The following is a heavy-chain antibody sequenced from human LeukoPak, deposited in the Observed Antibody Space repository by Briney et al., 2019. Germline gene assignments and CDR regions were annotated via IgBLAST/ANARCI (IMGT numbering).Heavy chain of an antibody. CDR3: ARHYSSGTYPLDY. Sequence: SETLSLTCAVSSGSISGSYWSWIRRPPGKGLEWIGHIYYTGSTNYNPSFKSRVTMSLDRSKNQFSLKVRSVTAADTAVYYCARHYSSGTYPLDYWGQGTLVTVSS. CDR2: IYYTGST. D-gene: IGHD3-10*01. V-gene: IGHV4-59*08. CDR1: SGSISGSY. J-gene: IGHJ4*02.